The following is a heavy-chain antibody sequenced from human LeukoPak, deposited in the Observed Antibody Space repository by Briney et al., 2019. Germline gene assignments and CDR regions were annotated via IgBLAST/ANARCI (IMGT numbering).Heavy chain of an antibody. V-gene: IGHV3-48*03. J-gene: IGHJ6*04. Sequence: GGSLTLSCAASGFTFSSYQMNWVRQAPGNALEGVIYISSSCSTIFYADSGKGLFTISRYTRKNSMYLKINRLRAEETAVYYCAELGITMIGGVWGKGTPVTMSS. CDR1: GFTFSSYQ. D-gene: IGHD3-10*02. CDR3: AELGITMIGGV. CDR2: ISSSCSTI.